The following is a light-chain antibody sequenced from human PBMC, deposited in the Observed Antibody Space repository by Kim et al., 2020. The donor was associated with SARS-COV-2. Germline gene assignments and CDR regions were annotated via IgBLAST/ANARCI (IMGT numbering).Light chain of an antibody. J-gene: IGKJ2*01. V-gene: IGKV3-20*01. CDR2: AAS. CDR1: QSVSKND. Sequence: LCRGERASLSCGASQSVSKNDLGWYLEMPGQARRLLIDAASSRPGGIPDRVSGGGSGTDFTLTMSGLEPEGFAVYYCQQYGASAYNFGRGTELEI. CDR3: QQYGASAYN.